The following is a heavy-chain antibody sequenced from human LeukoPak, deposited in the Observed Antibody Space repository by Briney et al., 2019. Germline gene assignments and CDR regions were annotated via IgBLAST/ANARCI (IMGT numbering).Heavy chain of an antibody. V-gene: IGHV3-30*03. Sequence: GGSLRLSCAASGFMFSSYGMHWVRQAPGKGLEWVALISYDGSDKYYADSVKGRFTISRDNSKNTVFLRMSSLRAEDTAIYFCAACPHGPDYSHHWGQGTPVTISS. J-gene: IGHJ4*02. D-gene: IGHD2-2*01. CDR2: ISYDGSDK. CDR1: GFMFSSYG. CDR3: AACPHGPDYSHH.